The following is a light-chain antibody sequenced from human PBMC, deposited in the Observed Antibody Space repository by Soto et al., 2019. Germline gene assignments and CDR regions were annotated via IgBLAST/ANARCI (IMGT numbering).Light chain of an antibody. CDR1: QSVTSSY. CDR2: GAS. V-gene: IGKV3-20*01. CDR3: QHYGSA. J-gene: IGKJ3*01. Sequence: EIVLTQSPGTLSLSPGERATLSCRASQSVTSSYLAWYQQRPRQAPRLLIYGASSMATGISDRFSGSGSGTVFPLNISRLEPEDFAVYYCQHYGSAFGPGTQGDIK.